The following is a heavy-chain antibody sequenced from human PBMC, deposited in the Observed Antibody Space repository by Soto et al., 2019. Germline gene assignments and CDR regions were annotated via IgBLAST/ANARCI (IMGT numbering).Heavy chain of an antibody. J-gene: IGHJ4*02. CDR2: ISYDGSNK. CDR1: GFTFSSYA. CDR3: AREKTYYDFWSGFDY. D-gene: IGHD3-3*01. V-gene: IGHV3-30-3*01. Sequence: GSLRLSCAASGFTFSSYAMHWVRQAPGKGLEWVAVISYDGSNKYYADSVKGRFTISRDNSKNTLYLQMNSLRAEDTAVYYCAREKTYYDFWSGFDYWGQGTPVTVSS.